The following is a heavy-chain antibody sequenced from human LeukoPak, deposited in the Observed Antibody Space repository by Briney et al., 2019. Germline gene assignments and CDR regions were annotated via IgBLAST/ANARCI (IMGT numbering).Heavy chain of an antibody. CDR3: ARDNDWAFDY. D-gene: IGHD3-9*01. CDR1: GFTSSSYW. Sequence: PGGSLRLSCAASGFTSSSYWMSWVRQAPGKGLEWVSYINHNGKTIYYADSVRGRFTISRDNGKNSLYLQMNSLRDEDTAVYYCARDNDWAFDYWGQGTLVTVSS. V-gene: IGHV3-48*02. J-gene: IGHJ4*02. CDR2: INHNGKTI.